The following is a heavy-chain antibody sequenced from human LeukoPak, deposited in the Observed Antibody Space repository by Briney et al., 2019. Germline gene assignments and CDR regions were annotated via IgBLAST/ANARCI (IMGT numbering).Heavy chain of an antibody. D-gene: IGHD3-3*01. Sequence: SETLSLTCTVSGGSISSYYWSCIRQHPGKGLEWIGYIYYSGSTNYNPSLKSRVTISVDTSKNQFSLKLSSVTAADTAVYYCARGQTYYDFWSGYYTHSWFDPWGQGTLVTVSS. CDR1: GGSISSYY. CDR3: ARGQTYYDFWSGYYTHSWFDP. CDR2: IYYSGST. J-gene: IGHJ5*02. V-gene: IGHV4-59*01.